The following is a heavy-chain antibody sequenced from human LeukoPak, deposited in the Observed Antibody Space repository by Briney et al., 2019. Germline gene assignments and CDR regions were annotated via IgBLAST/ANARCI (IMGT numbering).Heavy chain of an antibody. V-gene: IGHV7-4-1*02. J-gene: IGHJ5*02. CDR2: INTNTGNP. Sequence: ASVTVSCTASGYTFTSYAMNWVRQAPGQGLEWMGWINTNTGNPTYAQGFTGRFVFSLDTSVSTAYLQISSLKAEDTAVYYCARDRNRDCTNGVCYATNWFDPWGQGTLVTVSS. D-gene: IGHD2-8*01. CDR3: ARDRNRDCTNGVCYATNWFDP. CDR1: GYTFTSYA.